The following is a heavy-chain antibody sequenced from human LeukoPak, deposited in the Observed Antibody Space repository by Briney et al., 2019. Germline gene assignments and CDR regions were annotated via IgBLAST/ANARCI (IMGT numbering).Heavy chain of an antibody. Sequence: SVKVSCKASGGTFSSYAISGVRQAPGQGLEWMGGIIPIFGTANYAQKFQGRVTITADESTSTAYMELSSLRSEDTAVYYCARGRDGYNLDSYWGQGTLVTVSS. J-gene: IGHJ4*02. D-gene: IGHD5-24*01. V-gene: IGHV1-69*01. CDR3: ARGRDGYNLDSY. CDR2: IIPIFGTA. CDR1: GGTFSSYA.